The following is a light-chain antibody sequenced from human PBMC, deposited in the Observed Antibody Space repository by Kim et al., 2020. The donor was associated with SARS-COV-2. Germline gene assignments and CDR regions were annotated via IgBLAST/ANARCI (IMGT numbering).Light chain of an antibody. V-gene: IGLV1-47*02. CDR2: TNN. CDR1: SSNIGRNY. J-gene: IGLJ2*01. Sequence: QSVVTQPPSASGTPGQRVTISCSGGSSNIGRNYVMWYQQLPGTAPKLLIFTNNQRPSGVPDRFSGSKSGTSASLAISGLRSEDEADYYCATWDDSLSGRVFGGGTQLTVL. CDR3: ATWDDSLSGRV.